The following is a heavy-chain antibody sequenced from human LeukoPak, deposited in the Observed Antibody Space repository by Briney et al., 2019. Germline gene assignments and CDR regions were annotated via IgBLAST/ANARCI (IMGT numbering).Heavy chain of an antibody. CDR3: ARDIWDIVVVPAAIVAFDI. V-gene: IGHV1-2*02. Sequence: ASVKVSCKASGYTFTGYYMHWVRQAPGQGLEWMGWINPNSGGTNYAQKFQGRVTMTRDTSISTAYMELSRLRSDDTAVCYCARDIWDIVVVPAAIVAFDIWGQGTMVTVSS. J-gene: IGHJ3*02. CDR2: INPNSGGT. D-gene: IGHD2-2*02. CDR1: GYTFTGYY.